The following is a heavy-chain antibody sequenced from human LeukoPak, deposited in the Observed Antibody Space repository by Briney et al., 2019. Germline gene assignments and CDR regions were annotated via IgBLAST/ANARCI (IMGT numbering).Heavy chain of an antibody. J-gene: IGHJ3*02. D-gene: IGHD3-16*01. CDR2: IYHSGST. Sequence: PSETLSLTCTVSGDSIRSYFWSWIRQPPGKGLEWIGYIYHSGSTNYNPSLKSRVTISVDTSKNQFSLKLSSVTAADTAVYYCARITVPGDAFDIWGQGTMVTVSS. V-gene: IGHV4-59*01. CDR3: ARITVPGDAFDI. CDR1: GDSIRSYF.